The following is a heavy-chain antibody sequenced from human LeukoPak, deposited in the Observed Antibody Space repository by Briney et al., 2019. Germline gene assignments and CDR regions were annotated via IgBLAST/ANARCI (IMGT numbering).Heavy chain of an antibody. CDR2: ISWNSGSI. V-gene: IGHV3-9*01. CDR1: GFTFDDYA. CDR3: ARETHNWFDP. J-gene: IGHJ5*02. Sequence: PGRSLRLSCAASGFTFDDYAMHWVRQAPGKGLEWVSGISWNSGSIGYADSVKGRFTISRDNAKNSLYLQMNSLRAEDTALYYCARETHNWFDPWGQGTLVTLSS. D-gene: IGHD1-26*01.